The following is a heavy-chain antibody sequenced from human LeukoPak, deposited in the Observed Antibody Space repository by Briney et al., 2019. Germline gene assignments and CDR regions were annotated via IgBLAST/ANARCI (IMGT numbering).Heavy chain of an antibody. D-gene: IGHD4-23*01. CDR2: IYYSGST. CDR3: ARSVVTNYYFDY. Sequence: KPSETLSLTCTVSGGSISSYYWSWIRQPPGKGLEWIGYIYYSGSTNYNPSLKSRVTISVDTSKNQFSLKLSSVTAADAAVYYCARSVVTNYYFDYWGQGTLVTVSS. CDR1: GGSISSYY. J-gene: IGHJ4*02. V-gene: IGHV4-59*01.